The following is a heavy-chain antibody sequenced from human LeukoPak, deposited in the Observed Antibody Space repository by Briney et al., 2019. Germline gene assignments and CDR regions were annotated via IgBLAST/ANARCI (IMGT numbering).Heavy chain of an antibody. V-gene: IGHV4-39*07. CDR3: ARLTIPDAFDI. CDR1: GGSISSSSYY. D-gene: IGHD3-3*01. Sequence: SETLSLTCTVSGGSISSSSYYWGWIRQPPGKGLEWIGNIYYSGSTYYNPSLKSRVTISVDTSKNQFSLKLSSVTAADTAVYYCARLTIPDAFDIWGQGTMVTVSS. J-gene: IGHJ3*02. CDR2: IYYSGST.